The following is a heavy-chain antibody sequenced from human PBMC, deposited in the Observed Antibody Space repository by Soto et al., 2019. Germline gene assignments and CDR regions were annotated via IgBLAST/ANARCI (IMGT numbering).Heavy chain of an antibody. CDR3: ARAGYSSSWSPVWFDP. D-gene: IGHD6-13*01. CDR1: GFTFSSYW. Sequence: GGSLRLSCAASGFTFSSYWMSWVRQAPGKGLEWVANIKQDGSEKYYVDSVKGRFTISRDNAKNSLYLQMNSLRAEDTAVYYCARAGYSSSWSPVWFDPWGQGTLVTVS. CDR2: IKQDGSEK. J-gene: IGHJ5*02. V-gene: IGHV3-7*01.